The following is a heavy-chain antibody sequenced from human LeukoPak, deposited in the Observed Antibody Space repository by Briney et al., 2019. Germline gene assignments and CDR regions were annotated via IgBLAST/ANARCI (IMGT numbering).Heavy chain of an antibody. CDR2: IRATGRDT. CDR3: ARTYNSAAGSAEDWFDP. J-gene: IGHJ5*02. Sequence: GRSLRLSCAASGFTFTIFLMSWVRQDPGNGLEWVSVIRATGRDTFYADSVRGRFTISRDNSKNTLYLQKNSLSTEDTAVYYCARTYNSAAGSAEDWFDPWGQGTLVTVSS. V-gene: IGHV3-23*01. CDR1: GFTFTIFL. D-gene: IGHD6-13*01.